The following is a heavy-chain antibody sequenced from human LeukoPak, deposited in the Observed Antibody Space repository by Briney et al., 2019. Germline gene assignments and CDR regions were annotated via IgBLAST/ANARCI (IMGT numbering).Heavy chain of an antibody. D-gene: IGHD2-2*01. V-gene: IGHV4-59*01. CDR2: IYYSGST. J-gene: IGHJ6*03. Sequence: SETLSLTCTVSGGSISSYYWSWIRQPPGKGLEWIGYIYYSGSTNYNPSLKSRVTISVDTSKNQFSLKLSSVTAADTAVYYCARARYCSSTSCHYYYYYYMDVWGKGTTVTVSS. CDR3: ARARYCSSTSCHYYYYYYMDV. CDR1: GGSISSYY.